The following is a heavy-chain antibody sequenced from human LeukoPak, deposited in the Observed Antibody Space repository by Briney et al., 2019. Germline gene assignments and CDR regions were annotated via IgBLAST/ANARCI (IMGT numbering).Heavy chain of an antibody. J-gene: IGHJ5*02. CDR3: ARGLYYYGSGSYYNVCWFDP. CDR1: GGSFSGYY. D-gene: IGHD3-10*01. CDR2: INHSGST. Sequence: SETLSLTCAVYGGSFSGYYWSWIRQPPGKGLEWIGEINHSGSTNYNPSLKSRGTISVDTSKNQFSLKLSSVTAADTAVYYCARGLYYYGSGSYYNVCWFDPCGQGTLVTVSS. V-gene: IGHV4-34*01.